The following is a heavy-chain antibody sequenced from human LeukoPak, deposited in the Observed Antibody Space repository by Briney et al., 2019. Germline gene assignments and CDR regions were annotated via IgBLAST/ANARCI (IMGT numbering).Heavy chain of an antibody. CDR2: VNPNSGGT. CDR3: ARVPRRHHGLDP. Sequence: ASVKVSCKAPGYTFTGYYMHWVRQAPGQGLEWMGWVNPNSGGTNYAQKFQGRVTMTRDTSISTAYMELSRLRSDDTAVYYCARVPRRHHGLDPWGQGTLVTVSS. V-gene: IGHV1-2*02. CDR1: GYTFTGYY. D-gene: IGHD1-14*01. J-gene: IGHJ5*02.